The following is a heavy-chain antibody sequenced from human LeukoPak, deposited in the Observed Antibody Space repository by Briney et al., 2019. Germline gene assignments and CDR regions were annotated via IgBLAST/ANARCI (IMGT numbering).Heavy chain of an antibody. D-gene: IGHD3-3*01. V-gene: IGHV3-23*01. J-gene: IGHJ4*02. Sequence: GGSLRLSCAASGFTFSSYAMSWVRQAPGKGLEWVSAISGSGGSTYYAASVKGRFTISRDNSKNTLYLQMNSLRAEDTAVYYCAKEPTYYDFWSGYPPDYWGQGTLVTVSS. CDR2: ISGSGGST. CDR1: GFTFSSYA. CDR3: AKEPTYYDFWSGYPPDY.